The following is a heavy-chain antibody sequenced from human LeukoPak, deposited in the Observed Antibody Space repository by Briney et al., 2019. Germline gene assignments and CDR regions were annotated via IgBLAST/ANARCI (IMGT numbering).Heavy chain of an antibody. CDR2: INPNSGGT. Sequence: ASVKVSCTASGYTFTGYYMHWVRQAPGQGLEWIGWINPNSGGTNHAQKFQGSVTMTRDTPISTAYIELSRLRSDDTAVYYCARDRPLDADDYYGFYFFDYWGQGTLVTVSS. CDR3: ARDRPLDADDYYGFYFFDY. V-gene: IGHV1-2*02. J-gene: IGHJ4*02. D-gene: IGHD3-10*01. CDR1: GYTFTGYY.